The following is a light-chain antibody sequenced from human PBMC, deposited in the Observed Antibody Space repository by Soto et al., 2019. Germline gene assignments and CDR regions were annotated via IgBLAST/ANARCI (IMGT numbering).Light chain of an antibody. CDR3: QRYGSSPYT. J-gene: IGKJ2*01. V-gene: IGKV3-20*01. CDR1: QSVSSSY. CDR2: GAS. Sequence: EMVLTQSPGTLSLSPGERATLSCRASQSVSSSYLAWYQQKPGQAPRLFIYGASSRATGIPDRFSGSGSGTDFNLTISRQEPEDFAVYYCQRYGSSPYTFGQGTKLEIK.